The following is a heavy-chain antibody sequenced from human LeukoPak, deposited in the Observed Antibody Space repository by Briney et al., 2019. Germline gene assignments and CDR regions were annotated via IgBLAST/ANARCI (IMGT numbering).Heavy chain of an antibody. Sequence: SVKVSCKASGGTFSSYAISWVRQAPGQGLEWMGRIIPILGIANYAQKFQGRVTITADKSTSTAYMELSSLRSEDTAVYYCARDRYYYDSSGRLGFDPWGQGTLVTVSS. V-gene: IGHV1-69*04. J-gene: IGHJ5*02. D-gene: IGHD3-22*01. CDR1: GGTFSSYA. CDR2: IIPILGIA. CDR3: ARDRYYYDSSGRLGFDP.